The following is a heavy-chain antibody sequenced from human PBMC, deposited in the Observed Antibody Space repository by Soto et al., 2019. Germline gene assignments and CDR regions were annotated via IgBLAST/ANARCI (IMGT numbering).Heavy chain of an antibody. CDR1: GFTFDAYG. CDR3: AREYGSGSSPPWFDP. Sequence: EVQLVESGGGVVWPGGSRGPSWEASGFTFDAYGRSWFRQFPGKGLYWFSGSTSNGDKTGYADSVKGLCTISRDNAKNSLYLQRNSLRVEDTALYHCAREYGSGSSPPWFDPWGQGTLVTVSS. J-gene: IGHJ5*02. CDR2: STSNGDKT. V-gene: IGHV3-20*01. D-gene: IGHD3-10*01.